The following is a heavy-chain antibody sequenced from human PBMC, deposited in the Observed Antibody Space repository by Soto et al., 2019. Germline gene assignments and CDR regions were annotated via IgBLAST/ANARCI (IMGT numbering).Heavy chain of an antibody. CDR3: ARIQVAAADTIDY. D-gene: IGHD6-13*01. CDR2: TFSNDEK. V-gene: IGHV2-26*01. CDR1: GFSLSNARMG. Sequence: SGPTLVNPTETLTLTCTVSGFSLSNARMGVSWIRQPPGKALEWLAHTFSNDEKSYSTSLKSRLTISKDTSKSQAVLTMTNMDPVDTATYYCARIQVAAADTIDYWGQGTLVTVSS. J-gene: IGHJ4*02.